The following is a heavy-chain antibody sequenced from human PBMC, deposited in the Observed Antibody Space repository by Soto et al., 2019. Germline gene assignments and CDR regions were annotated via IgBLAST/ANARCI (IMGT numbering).Heavy chain of an antibody. CDR3: ARDQKSVYGDYSSLIDY. J-gene: IGHJ4*02. CDR2: ISAYNGNT. D-gene: IGHD4-17*01. Sequence: QVQLVQSGAEVKKPGASVKVSCKASGYTFTSYGISWVRQAPGQGLEWMGWISAYNGNTNYAQKLQGRVTMTTDTSTSTAYMELRSLRSDDTAVYYYARDQKSVYGDYSSLIDYWGQGTLVTVSS. CDR1: GYTFTSYG. V-gene: IGHV1-18*01.